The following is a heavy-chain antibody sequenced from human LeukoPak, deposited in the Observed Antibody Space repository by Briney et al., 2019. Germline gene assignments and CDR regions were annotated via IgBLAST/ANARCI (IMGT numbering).Heavy chain of an antibody. Sequence: GESLKISCKGSGYSFPNYWIAWVRQMPGKGLEWMGIIFPDDSDTRYSPSFQGQVTISVDKSISTAYLQWSSLRASDTAMYYCARQLVARETNELGKYYKVGLDPWGQGTQVTVSS. CDR2: IFPDDSDT. J-gene: IGHJ5*02. D-gene: IGHD3-10*01. V-gene: IGHV5-51*01. CDR1: GYSFPNYW. CDR3: ARQLVARETNELGKYYKVGLDP.